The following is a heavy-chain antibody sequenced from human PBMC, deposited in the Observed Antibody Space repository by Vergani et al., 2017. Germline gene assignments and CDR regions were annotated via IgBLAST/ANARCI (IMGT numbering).Heavy chain of an antibody. D-gene: IGHD3-22*01. CDR1: GGSISSYY. V-gene: IGHV4-59*12. J-gene: IGHJ4*02. CDR2: IYYTGST. CDR3: ARMGGYDEGDAFRIGYFDS. Sequence: QVRLQESGPGLVKPSETLCLTCTVSGGSISSYYWTWIRQPPGKGLEWIGNIYYTGSTNYNPSLQSRVTMSVDTSNNQFSLKLNSVTAADTAMYYCARMGGYDEGDAFRIGYFDSWGPGILVTVSS.